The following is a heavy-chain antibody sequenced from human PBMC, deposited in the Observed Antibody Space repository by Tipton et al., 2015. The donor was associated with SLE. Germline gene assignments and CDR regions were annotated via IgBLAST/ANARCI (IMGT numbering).Heavy chain of an antibody. CDR2: IYYSGST. CDR3: ARGLGSDGGYYYYCYMDV. J-gene: IGHJ6*03. V-gene: IGHV4-59*01. Sequence: TLSLTCTVSGGSLSSYYWSWIRQPPGKGLEWIGYIYYSGSTNYNPPLKRRVTITVDTPKNHFPLKLSSVTAADTAGYYCARGLGSDGGYYYYCYMDVWGKGTPVTVSS. D-gene: IGHD6-25*01. CDR1: GGSLSSYY.